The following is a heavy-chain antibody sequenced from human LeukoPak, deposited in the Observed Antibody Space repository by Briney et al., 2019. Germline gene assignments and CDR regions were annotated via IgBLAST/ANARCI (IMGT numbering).Heavy chain of an antibody. Sequence: GGSLRLSCAASGFTFSSYGMHWVRQAPGKGLEWVAVISYDGSNKYYADSVKGRFTISRDNSKNTLYLQVNSLRAEDTAVYYCAKGRGTYLDYWGQGTLATVSS. D-gene: IGHD3-16*01. J-gene: IGHJ4*02. CDR1: GFTFSSYG. CDR2: ISYDGSNK. CDR3: AKGRGTYLDY. V-gene: IGHV3-30*18.